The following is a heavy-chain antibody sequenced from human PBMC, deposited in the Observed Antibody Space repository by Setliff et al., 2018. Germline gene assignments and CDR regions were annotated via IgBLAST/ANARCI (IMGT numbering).Heavy chain of an antibody. J-gene: IGHJ4*02. CDR1: GDSFSSYG. V-gene: IGHV1-69*05. CDR2: IIHLFGIP. Sequence: ASVKVSCKASGDSFSSYGISWVRQAPGQGLEWMGGIIHLFGIPNYAEELQGRVTMTTDGSTSTAYMELSSLKSEDTAVYYCARTNNYYDSSGYYYVIDYWGQGTLVTVSS. D-gene: IGHD3-22*01. CDR3: ARTNNYYDSSGYYYVIDY.